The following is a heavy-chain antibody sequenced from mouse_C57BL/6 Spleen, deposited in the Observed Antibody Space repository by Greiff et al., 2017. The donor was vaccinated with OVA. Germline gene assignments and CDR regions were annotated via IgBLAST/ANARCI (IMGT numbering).Heavy chain of an antibody. CDR3: ARGEGSYFDY. CDR1: GFTFSSYG. V-gene: IGHV5-6*01. CDR2: ISSGGSYT. Sequence: EVMLVESGGDLVKPGGSLKLSCAASGFTFSSYGMSWVRQTPDKRLEWVATISSGGSYTYYPDSVKGRFTISRDNAKNTLYLQMSRLKSEDTAMYYCARGEGSYFDYWGQGTTLTVSS. J-gene: IGHJ2*01.